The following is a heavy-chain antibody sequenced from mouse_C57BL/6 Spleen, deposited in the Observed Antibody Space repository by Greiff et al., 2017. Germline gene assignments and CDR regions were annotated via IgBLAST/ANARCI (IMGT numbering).Heavy chain of an antibody. CDR2: INPSSGYT. D-gene: IGHD2-4*01. V-gene: IGHV1-4*01. CDR1: GYTFTSYT. Sequence: QVQLKQSGAELARPGASVKMSCKASGYTFTSYTMHWVKQRPGQGLEWIGYINPSSGYTKYNQKFKDKATLTADKSSSTAYMQLSSLASEDSAVYYCARGDYDEDYWGQGTTLTVSS. CDR3: ARGDYDEDY. J-gene: IGHJ2*01.